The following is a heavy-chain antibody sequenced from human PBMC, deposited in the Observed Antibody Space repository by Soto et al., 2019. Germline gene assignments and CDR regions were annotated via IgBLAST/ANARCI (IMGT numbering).Heavy chain of an antibody. V-gene: IGHV3-49*03. J-gene: IGHJ4*02. CDR2: IRSKAYGGTT. CDR1: GFTFGDYA. CDR3: TSYQGIAAAGFDY. Sequence: PGGSLRLSCTASGFTFGDYAMSWFRQAPGKGLEWVGFIRSKAYGGTTEYAASVKGRFTISRDDSKSIAYLQMNSLKTEDTAVYYCTSYQGIAAAGFDYWGQGTLVTVSS. D-gene: IGHD6-13*01.